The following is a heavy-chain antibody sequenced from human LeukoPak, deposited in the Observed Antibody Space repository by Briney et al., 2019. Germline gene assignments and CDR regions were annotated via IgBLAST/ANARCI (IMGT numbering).Heavy chain of an antibody. Sequence: GSLRLSCEASGFTFSTFPMHWVRQTPDKRLEWVAVISDDGRDTYYADSVKGRFTISRDNSKNTLYLQINSLSPEDTAVVYCARVGRVSIYPSYMDVWGKGTTVTVSS. V-gene: IGHV3-30*04. CDR3: ARVGRVSIYPSYMDV. CDR1: GFTFSTFP. D-gene: IGHD6-6*01. CDR2: ISDDGRDT. J-gene: IGHJ6*03.